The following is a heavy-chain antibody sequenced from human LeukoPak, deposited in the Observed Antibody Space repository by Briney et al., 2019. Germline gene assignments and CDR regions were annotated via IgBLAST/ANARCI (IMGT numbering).Heavy chain of an antibody. V-gene: IGHV3-30-3*01. CDR2: ISYDGSNK. Sequence: PGGSLRLSCAASGFTFSSYAMHWVRQAPGKGLEWVAVISYDGSNKYYADSVKGRFTISRDNSKNTLYLQMNSLRAEDTAVYYCARGLLHGPQYYYYGMDVWGQGTTVTVSS. CDR1: GFTFSSYA. CDR3: ARGLLHGPQYYYYGMDV. J-gene: IGHJ6*02. D-gene: IGHD2-21*02.